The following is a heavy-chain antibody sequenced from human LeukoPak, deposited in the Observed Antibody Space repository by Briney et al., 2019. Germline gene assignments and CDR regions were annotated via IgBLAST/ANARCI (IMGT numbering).Heavy chain of an antibody. J-gene: IGHJ4*02. D-gene: IGHD4-23*01. CDR2: ISAYNGNT. V-gene: IGHV1-18*01. CDR1: GYTFTSYG. CDR3: ARDPFYGGKPVDY. Sequence: GASVKVSCKASGYTFTSYGISWVPQAPGHGLEWMGWISAYNGNTNYAQKLQGRVTMTTDTSTSTAYMELRRLRSDGTAVYYCARDPFYGGKPVDYWGQGTLVTVSS.